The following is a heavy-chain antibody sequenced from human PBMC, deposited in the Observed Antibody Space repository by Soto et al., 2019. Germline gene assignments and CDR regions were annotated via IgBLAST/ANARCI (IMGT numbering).Heavy chain of an antibody. CDR1: GFTFSSYA. V-gene: IGHV3-23*01. Sequence: EVQLLESGGGLVQPGGSLRLSCAASGFTFSSYAMSWVRQAPGKGLEWVSAISGSGGSTYYADSVKGRFTISRDNSKNTLYLRMNTRRAVDTAVYYCAARDRGGALDICGQGRMVTVAA. CDR2: ISGSGGST. D-gene: IGHD6-6*01. J-gene: IGHJ3*02. CDR3: AARDRGGALDI.